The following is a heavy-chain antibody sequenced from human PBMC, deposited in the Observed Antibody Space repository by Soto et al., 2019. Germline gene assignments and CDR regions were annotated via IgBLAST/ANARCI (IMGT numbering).Heavy chain of an antibody. Sequence: QVQLVQSGAEVKKPGSSVKVSCKASGGTFSSYAISWVRQAPGQGLEWMGGIIPIFGTANYAQKFQGRVTITVGESTSTDYMELSSLISEDTAVYYGARGRRMYRLEGGPAYCGGDRSLFCYWGPGTLVHVSS. CDR1: GGTFSSYA. V-gene: IGHV1-69*01. D-gene: IGHD2-21*02. CDR2: IIPIFGTA. CDR3: ARGRRMYRLEGGPAYCGGDRSLFCY. J-gene: IGHJ4*02.